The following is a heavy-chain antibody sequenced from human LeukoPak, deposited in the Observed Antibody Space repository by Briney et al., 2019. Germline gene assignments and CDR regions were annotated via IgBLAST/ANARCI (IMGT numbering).Heavy chain of an antibody. CDR3: TTGVPPGREYFHF. D-gene: IGHD2-8*02. J-gene: IGHJ1*01. Sequence: PGGSLRLSCAASGFTFSNAWMSWVRQAPGKGLEWVGRIKSNSDGATTDYAAFVKGEFTISRDDSKNMLHLQMNSLKTDDTAVYYCTTGVPPGREYFHFWGQGTLVTVSS. V-gene: IGHV3-15*01. CDR2: IKSNSDGATT. CDR1: GFTFSNAW.